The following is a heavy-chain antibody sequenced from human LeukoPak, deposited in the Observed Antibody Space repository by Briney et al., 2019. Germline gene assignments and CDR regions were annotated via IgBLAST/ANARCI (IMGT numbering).Heavy chain of an antibody. D-gene: IGHD6-13*01. Sequence: GESLKVSCKASGYTFTGYYMHWVRQAPGQGLEWMGWINPNSGGTNYAQKFQGRVTMTRDTSISTAYMELRSLRSDDTAVYYCATDSSSWYNWFDPWGQGTLVTVSS. V-gene: IGHV1-2*02. CDR1: GYTFTGYY. CDR2: INPNSGGT. J-gene: IGHJ5*02. CDR3: ATDSSSWYNWFDP.